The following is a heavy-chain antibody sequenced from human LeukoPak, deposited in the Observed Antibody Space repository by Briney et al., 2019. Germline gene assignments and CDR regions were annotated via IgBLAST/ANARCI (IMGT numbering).Heavy chain of an antibody. J-gene: IGHJ4*02. CDR1: GFTFSSYA. D-gene: IGHD6-19*01. CDR3: AKAGQWLVYFDY. Sequence: PGGSLRLSWAASGFTFSSYAMSWVRQAPGKGLEWVSAISGSGGSTYYADSVKGRFTISRDNSKNTLYLQMNSLRAEDTAVYYCAKAGQWLVYFDYWGQGTLVTVSS. CDR2: ISGSGGST. V-gene: IGHV3-23*01.